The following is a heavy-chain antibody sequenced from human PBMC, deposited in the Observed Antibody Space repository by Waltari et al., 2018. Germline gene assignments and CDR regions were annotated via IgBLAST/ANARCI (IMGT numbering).Heavy chain of an antibody. J-gene: IGHJ2*01. Sequence: QVQLQESGPGLVKPSETLSLTCTVSGGSIRSSSTYWGWIRQPPGKGLEFIGSILYSGNTFYNPSLQSRVTISVETSKNQFSLNLSSVTAADTAVYFCARRDHVHRYFNLWGRGTLVTVSS. CDR3: ARRDHVHRYFNL. V-gene: IGHV4-39*01. CDR1: GGSIRSSSTY. CDR2: ILYSGNT.